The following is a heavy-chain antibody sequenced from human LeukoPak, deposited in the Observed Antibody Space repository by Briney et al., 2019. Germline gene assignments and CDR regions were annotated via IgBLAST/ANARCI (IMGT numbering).Heavy chain of an antibody. CDR2: IYTSGST. Sequence: SQTLSLTCTVSGGSISSGSYYWSWIRQPAGKGLEWIGRIYTSGSTNYNPSLKGRVTISVDTSKNQFSLKLSSVTAADTAVYYCARPGSGWSYYFDYWGQGTLVAVSS. V-gene: IGHV4-61*02. CDR1: GGSISSGSYY. D-gene: IGHD6-19*01. CDR3: ARPGSGWSYYFDY. J-gene: IGHJ4*02.